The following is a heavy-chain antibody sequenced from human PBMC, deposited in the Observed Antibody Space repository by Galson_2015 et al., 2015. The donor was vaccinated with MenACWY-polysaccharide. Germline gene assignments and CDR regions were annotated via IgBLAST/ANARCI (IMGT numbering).Heavy chain of an antibody. CDR2: IKQDGNEK. V-gene: IGHV3-7*01. Sequence: SLRLSCAASGFTFSDYWMSWVRQAPGKGLEWVANIKQDGNEKYYVDSVKGRFTISRDNARNSLYLQMNSLRAEDTAVYYCARDPTFDYWGQGTLVTVSS. CDR1: GFTFSDYW. CDR3: ARDPTFDY. J-gene: IGHJ4*02.